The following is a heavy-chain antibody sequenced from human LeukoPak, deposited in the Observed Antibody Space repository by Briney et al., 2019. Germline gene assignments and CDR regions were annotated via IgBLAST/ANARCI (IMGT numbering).Heavy chain of an antibody. CDR3: ARPTLTWGSGPDY. CDR1: GLTFSSYS. J-gene: IGHJ4*02. D-gene: IGHD7-27*01. Sequence: TGGSLRLSCAASGLTFSSYSMNWVRQAPGKGLEWVSSISSSSSYIYYADSVKGRFTISRDNAKNSLYLQMNSLRAEDTAVYYCARPTLTWGSGPDYWGQGTLVTVSS. CDR2: ISSSSSYI. V-gene: IGHV3-21*01.